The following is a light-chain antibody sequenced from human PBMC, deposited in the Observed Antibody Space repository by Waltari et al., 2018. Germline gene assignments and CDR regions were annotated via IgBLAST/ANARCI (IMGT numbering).Light chain of an antibody. CDR2: EVN. V-gene: IGLV2-23*02. CDR3: CSYAGSKTYV. J-gene: IGLJ1*01. Sequence: QSALTQPASVSGSPGQSISLPCPGTNSDIGNFNLFSWYQRHPDKAPKLIIYEVNKRPSGVSHRFSGSKSGNTASLTISGLQAEDEADYYCCSYAGSKTYVFGPGTKVTVL. CDR1: NSDIGNFNL.